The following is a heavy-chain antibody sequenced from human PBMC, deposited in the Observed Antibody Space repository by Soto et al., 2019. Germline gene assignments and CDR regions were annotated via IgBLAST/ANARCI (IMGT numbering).Heavy chain of an antibody. V-gene: IGHV3-23*01. CDR2: ISGSGGST. J-gene: IGHJ1*01. CDR1: GFTFSSYA. CDR3: AKEAVGYSSGYEYFQH. D-gene: IGHD6-19*01. Sequence: GGSLRLSCAASGFTFSSYAMSWVRQAPGKGLEWVSAISGSGGSTYYAESVKGRFTISRDNSKNTLYLQMNSLRAEDTAVYYCAKEAVGYSSGYEYFQHWGQGTLVTVSS.